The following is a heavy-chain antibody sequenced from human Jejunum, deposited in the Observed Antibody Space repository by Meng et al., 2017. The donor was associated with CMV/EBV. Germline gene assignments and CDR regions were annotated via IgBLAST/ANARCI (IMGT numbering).Heavy chain of an antibody. V-gene: IGHV3-72*01. J-gene: IGHJ4*02. Sequence: GFTFSVHYMDWVRQAPGRGPEWVGRSRIRANSHTTEYAASVKGRFTISRDDSRNSLYLEMNRLKSEDTAVYYCATAVFGVVDYDYWGQGTLVTVSS. D-gene: IGHD3-3*01. CDR1: GFTFSVHY. CDR2: SRIRANSHTT. CDR3: ATAVFGVVDYDY.